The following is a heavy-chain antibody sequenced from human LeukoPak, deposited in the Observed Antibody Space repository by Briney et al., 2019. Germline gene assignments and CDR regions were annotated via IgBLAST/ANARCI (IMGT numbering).Heavy chain of an antibody. V-gene: IGHV1-69*05. Sequence: SVTVSCKASGGTFSSYAISWVRQAPGQGLEWMGGIIPIFGTANYAQKFQGRVTITTDESTSTAYMELSSLRSEDTAVYYCARSHSGSYLHFDYWGQGTLVTVSS. CDR1: GGTFSSYA. CDR2: IIPIFGTA. J-gene: IGHJ4*02. CDR3: ARSHSGSYLHFDY. D-gene: IGHD1-26*01.